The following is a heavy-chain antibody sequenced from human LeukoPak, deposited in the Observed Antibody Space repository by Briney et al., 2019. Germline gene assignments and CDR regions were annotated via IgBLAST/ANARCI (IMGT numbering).Heavy chain of an antibody. CDR3: ARLDHVADVTGFDY. V-gene: IGHV4-39*01. CDR1: GGSISSSSYY. CDR2: IYYSGST. Sequence: SETLSLTCTVSGGSISSSSYYWGWIRQPPGKGLEWIGSIYYSGSTYYNPSLKSRVTISVDTSKNQFSLKLSSVTAADTAVYYCARLDHVADVTGFDYWGQGTLVTVSS. J-gene: IGHJ4*02. D-gene: IGHD6-19*01.